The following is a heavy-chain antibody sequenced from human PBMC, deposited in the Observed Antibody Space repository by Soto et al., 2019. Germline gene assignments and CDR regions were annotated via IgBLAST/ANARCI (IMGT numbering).Heavy chain of an antibody. V-gene: IGHV3-11*01. CDR2: ISGSGATF. D-gene: IGHD4-4*01. CDR1: GFTFSDYY. J-gene: IGHJ6*02. Sequence: PGGSLRLSCVASGFTFSDYYMIWIRQAPGKGLEWISNISGSGATFYYANSVKGRFTVSRDNTNNSLYLQMNNLRVDDTAVYYCARAVNTHDHYYGLDVWGQGTTVTVSS. CDR3: ARAVNTHDHYYGLDV.